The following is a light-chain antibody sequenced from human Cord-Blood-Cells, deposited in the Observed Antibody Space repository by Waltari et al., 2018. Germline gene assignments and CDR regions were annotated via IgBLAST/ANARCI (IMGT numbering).Light chain of an antibody. V-gene: IGLV1-44*01. CDR1: SSNLGSNT. J-gene: IGLJ3*02. CDR2: SNN. Sequence: QSVLTQPPSASGTPGQRVTISCSGSSSNLGSNTVHWYQQLPGTAPKLLIYSNNQRPSGVPDRFSGSKSGTSASLAISGLQSEDEADYYCAAWDDSLNGWVFGGGTKLTVI. CDR3: AAWDDSLNGWV.